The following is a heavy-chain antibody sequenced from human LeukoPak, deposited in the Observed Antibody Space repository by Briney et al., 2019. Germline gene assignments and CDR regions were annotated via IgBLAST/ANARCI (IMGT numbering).Heavy chain of an antibody. CDR1: GFTFSNYA. J-gene: IGHJ4*02. Sequence: GGSLRLSCAASGFTFSNYAMSWVRQAPGKGLEWVSAISGSGDGTYSADSVKGRFTISRDNSTNTLYLQMNSLRAEDTAVYYCAKTFYSGYDSHFDYWGQGTLVTVSS. D-gene: IGHD5-12*01. CDR3: AKTFYSGYDSHFDY. V-gene: IGHV3-23*01. CDR2: ISGSGDGT.